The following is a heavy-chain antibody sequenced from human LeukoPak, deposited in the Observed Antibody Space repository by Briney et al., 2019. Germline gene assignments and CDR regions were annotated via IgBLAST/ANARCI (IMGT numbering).Heavy chain of an antibody. CDR1: GFKFDDYG. V-gene: IGHV3-20*04. CDR3: ARDGTTTGDDYFPN. Sequence: PGGSLRLSCAGSGFKFDDYGMNWVRQVPGKGLEWISAINWNGGSTHYADSVRGRFTISRDNARNSMFLHMNSLRAEDTALYFCARDGTTTGDDYFPNWGQGILVTVSS. J-gene: IGHJ4*02. D-gene: IGHD2/OR15-2a*01. CDR2: INWNGGST.